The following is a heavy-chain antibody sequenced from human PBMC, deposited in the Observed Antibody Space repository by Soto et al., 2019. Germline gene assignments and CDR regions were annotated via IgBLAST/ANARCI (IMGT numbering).Heavy chain of an antibody. V-gene: IGHV1-18*01. J-gene: IGHJ4*02. CDR1: GYSFDTYS. D-gene: IGHD3-10*01. Sequence: QVQLVQSGTEEKKPGASVKVSCKASGYSFDTYSISWVRQAPGQGLEWLGWISAYTGDTDSARILRGRLSITTDTSTSTAYMELRGLRFDDTAVYYCARDRWVGESKYFDYWGQGTLVAVSS. CDR2: ISAYTGDT. CDR3: ARDRWVGESKYFDY.